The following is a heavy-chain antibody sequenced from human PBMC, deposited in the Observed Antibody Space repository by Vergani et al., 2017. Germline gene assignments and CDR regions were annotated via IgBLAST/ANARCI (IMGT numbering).Heavy chain of an antibody. J-gene: IGHJ6*03. V-gene: IGHV1-69*12. CDR1: GGTFSSYA. CDR2: IIPIFGTA. D-gene: IGHD1-7*01. CDR3: ARASRGNWNSGYYYYYYMDV. Sequence: QVQLVQSGAEVKKPGSSLKVSCKASGGTFSSYAISWVRQAPGQGLEWMGGIIPIFGTANYAQKFQGRVTITADESTSTAYMELSSLRSEDTAVYYCARASRGNWNSGYYYYYYMDVWGKGTTVTVSS.